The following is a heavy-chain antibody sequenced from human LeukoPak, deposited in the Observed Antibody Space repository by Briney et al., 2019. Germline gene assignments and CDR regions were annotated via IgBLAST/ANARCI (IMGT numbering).Heavy chain of an antibody. D-gene: IGHD6-19*01. J-gene: IGHJ4*02. CDR1: GDSVSSNSAA. CDR2: TYYRSKWYN. V-gene: IGHV6-1*01. Sequence: SQTLALTCAISGDSVSSNSAAWNWIRKSPSRGLEWLGRTYYRSKWYNDYAVSVKSRITINPDTSKNQFSLQLNSVTPEDTAVYYCARLVVKPKIAVAGHFDYWGQGTLVTISS. CDR3: ARLVVKPKIAVAGHFDY.